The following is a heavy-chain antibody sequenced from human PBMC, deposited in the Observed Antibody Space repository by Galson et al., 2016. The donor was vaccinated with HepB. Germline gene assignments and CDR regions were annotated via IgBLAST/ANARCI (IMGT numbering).Heavy chain of an antibody. D-gene: IGHD3-10*01. CDR2: IYWDEDK. Sequence: PALVKPTQTLTVTCTFSGFSLSTVGMGVGWFRQPPGKAPEWLALIYWDEDKRYNPSLRTRLTIIKDPSKDQVVLTMTNMDPVDTATYYCAHRRIGFGELFDYWGQGALGTVSS. V-gene: IGHV2-5*02. CDR1: GFSLSTVGMG. J-gene: IGHJ4*02. CDR3: AHRRIGFGELFDY.